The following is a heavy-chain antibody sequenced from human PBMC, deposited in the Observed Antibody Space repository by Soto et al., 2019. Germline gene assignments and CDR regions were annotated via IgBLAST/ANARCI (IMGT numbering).Heavy chain of an antibody. V-gene: IGHV4-4*07. J-gene: IGHJ5*02. Sequence: PSGTLSLTCTVTGGAISGYYWTWIRQSDGEGLEWIGRIYSSGSTNYNPSLKSRVTISLDTSMNYFSLRLSSVTAADTAVYYCARGQRFSDWFDPWGQGTLVTVSS. CDR3: ARGQRFSDWFDP. D-gene: IGHD3-3*01. CDR1: GGAISGYY. CDR2: IYSSGST.